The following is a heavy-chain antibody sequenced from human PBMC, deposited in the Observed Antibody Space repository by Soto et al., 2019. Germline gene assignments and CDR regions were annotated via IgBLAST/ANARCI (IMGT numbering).Heavy chain of an antibody. Sequence: SQTLSLTCTVSGGSISSYYWSWIRQPPGKGLEWIGYISYIGSANYNPSLKSRVTISGDTSKNQFSLKLTSVSAADTAVYFCGLYCSSASCKVDCWGQGTLVTVSS. V-gene: IGHV4-59*08. J-gene: IGHJ4*02. CDR2: ISYIGSA. CDR3: GLYCSSASCKVDC. D-gene: IGHD2-2*01. CDR1: GGSISSYY.